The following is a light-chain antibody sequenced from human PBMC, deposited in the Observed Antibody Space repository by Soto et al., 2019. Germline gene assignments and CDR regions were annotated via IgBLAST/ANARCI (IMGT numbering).Light chain of an antibody. CDR1: QSINSH. J-gene: IGKJ4*01. Sequence: DIQLTQSPPSLSASVGDRVTITCRSSQSINSHLNWYQQKTGKAPKLLIFEASSLHSGVPSRFGGSGSGTDFTLTITSLQPEDSATYYYQQSYSITSFGGGTKVDIK. CDR3: QQSYSITS. V-gene: IGKV1-39*01. CDR2: EAS.